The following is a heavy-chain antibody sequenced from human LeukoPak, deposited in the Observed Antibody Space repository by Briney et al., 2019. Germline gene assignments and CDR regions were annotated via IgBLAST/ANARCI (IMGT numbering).Heavy chain of an antibody. V-gene: IGHV3-7*01. CDR1: GFSFRNYW. CDR2: IRQDGNEI. CDR3: ATLNWDDGVVSGFDQ. D-gene: IGHD2-2*01. Sequence: PGRSLRLSWAASGFSFRNYWMSWVRQAPGKGLEWVANIRQDGNEIYYMDSVKGRFTISRDNAKKSLYLQMNLLRAEDTAVYYCATLNWDDGVVSGFDQWGQGILVTVSS. J-gene: IGHJ5*02.